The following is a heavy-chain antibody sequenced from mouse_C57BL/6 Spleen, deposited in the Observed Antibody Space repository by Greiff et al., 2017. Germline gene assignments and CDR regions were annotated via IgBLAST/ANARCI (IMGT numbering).Heavy chain of an antibody. CDR1: GYTFTDYY. V-gene: IGHV1-26*01. J-gene: IGHJ2*01. CDR3: AAEGAQATSFDY. CDR2: INPNNGGT. Sequence: EVQLQQSGPELVKPGASVKISCKASGYTFTDYYMNWVKQSHGKSLEWIGDINPNNGGTSYNQKFKGKATVTVDKSSSTAYIELRSLTSEYSAVYYGAAEGAQATSFDYWGQGTTLTVSA. D-gene: IGHD3-2*02.